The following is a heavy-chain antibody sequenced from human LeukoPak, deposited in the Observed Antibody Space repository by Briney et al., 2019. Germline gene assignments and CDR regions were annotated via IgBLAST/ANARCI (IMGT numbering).Heavy chain of an antibody. D-gene: IGHD6-13*01. V-gene: IGHV4-61*02. CDR2: IYTSGST. CDR3: ARASGGYSSSWYGEGAFDI. CDR1: GGSISSGSYY. J-gene: IGHJ3*02. Sequence: TSETLSLTCTVSGGSISSGSYYWSWIRQPAGKGLEWIGRIYTSGSTNYNPSLKSRVTISVDTSKNQFSLKLSSVTAADTAVYYCARASGGYSSSWYGEGAFDIWGQGTMVTVSS.